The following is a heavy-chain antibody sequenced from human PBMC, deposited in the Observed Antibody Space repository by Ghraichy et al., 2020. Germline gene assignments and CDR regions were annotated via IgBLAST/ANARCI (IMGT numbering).Heavy chain of an antibody. V-gene: IGHV4-59*01. CDR1: GGSISSYY. Sequence: SETLSLTCTVSGGSISSYYWSWIRQPPGKGLEWIEYIYYSGSTNYNPSLKSRVTISVDTSKNQFSLKLSSVTAADTAVYYCARTDIVATIYGYYYMDVWGKGTTVTVSS. CDR2: IYYSGST. D-gene: IGHD5-12*01. J-gene: IGHJ6*03. CDR3: ARTDIVATIYGYYYMDV.